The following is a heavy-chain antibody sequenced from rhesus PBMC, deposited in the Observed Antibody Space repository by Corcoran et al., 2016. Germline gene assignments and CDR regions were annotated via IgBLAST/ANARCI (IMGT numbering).Heavy chain of an antibody. CDR1: GFTFSSYW. D-gene: IGHD3-28*01. V-gene: IGHV3-14*01. J-gene: IGHJ4*01. CDR3: AREDYYGSAPIRRYYFDY. Sequence: EVQLVESGGGLAKPGGSLRLSCAASGFTFSSYWMHWVRQAPGKGLGWISAINSAGSSTYYADSVKGRFTISRENAKNTLYLQMDSLRAEDTAVYYCAREDYYGSAPIRRYYFDYWGQGVLVTVSS. CDR2: INSAGSST.